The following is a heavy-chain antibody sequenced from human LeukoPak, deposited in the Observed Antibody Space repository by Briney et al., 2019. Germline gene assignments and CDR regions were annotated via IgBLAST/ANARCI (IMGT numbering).Heavy chain of an antibody. J-gene: IGHJ4*02. CDR2: INPNSGGT. D-gene: IGHD2-21*02. CDR3: ARINPYCGGDCYSG. CDR1: GYTFTGYY. V-gene: IGHV1-2*02. Sequence: ASVKVSCKASGYTFTGYYMHWVRQAPGQGLEWMGWINPNSGGTNYAQKFQGRVTMTRDTSISTAYMELSRLRSDDTAVYYCARINPYCGGDCYSGRGQGTLVTVSS.